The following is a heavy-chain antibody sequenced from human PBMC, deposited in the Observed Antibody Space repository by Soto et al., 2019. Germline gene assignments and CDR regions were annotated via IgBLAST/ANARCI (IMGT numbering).Heavy chain of an antibody. CDR1: GFTFSGSA. CDR3: TGLGATKGYYYGMDV. J-gene: IGHJ6*02. V-gene: IGHV3-73*01. Sequence: PGGSLRLSCAASGFTFSGSAMHWVRQASGKGLEWVGRIRSKANSYATAYAASVKGRFTISRDDSKNTAYLQMNSLKTEDTAVYYCTGLGATKGYYYGMDVWGQGTTVTVSS. CDR2: IRSKANSYAT. D-gene: IGHD1-26*01.